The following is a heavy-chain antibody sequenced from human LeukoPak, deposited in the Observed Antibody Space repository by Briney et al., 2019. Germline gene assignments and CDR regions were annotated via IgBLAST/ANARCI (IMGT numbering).Heavy chain of an antibody. V-gene: IGHV1-69*05. J-gene: IGHJ6*03. D-gene: IGHD2-2*02. CDR3: ARGHSPAAILGYYYYYMDV. Sequence: GASVKVSCKASGYTFTGYYMHWVRQAPGQWLEWMGGIIPIFGTANYAQKFQGRVTITTDESTSTAYMELSSLRSEDTAVYYCARGHSPAAILGYYYYYMDVWGKGTTVTVSS. CDR2: IIPIFGTA. CDR1: GYTFTGYY.